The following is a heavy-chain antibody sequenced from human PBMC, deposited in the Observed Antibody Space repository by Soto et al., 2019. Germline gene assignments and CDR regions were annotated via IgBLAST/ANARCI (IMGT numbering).Heavy chain of an antibody. CDR2: INPNTGDT. CDR3: ARDWYYYDSSGYSKPVYYYYYGVDV. Sequence: QVQLVQSGAEVKKPGASVKVSCKASGYTFTDYYMHWVRQAPGQGLEWLGRINPNTGDTNYAQKFQGRVTMTRDTSITTAYMELSRLRSDDTAVYYCARDWYYYDSSGYSKPVYYYYYGVDVWGQGPTVTVSS. D-gene: IGHD3-22*01. V-gene: IGHV1-2*02. CDR1: GYTFTDYY. J-gene: IGHJ6*02.